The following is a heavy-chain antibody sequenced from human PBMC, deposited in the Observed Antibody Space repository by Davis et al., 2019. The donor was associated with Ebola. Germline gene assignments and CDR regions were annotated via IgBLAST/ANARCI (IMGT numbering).Heavy chain of an antibody. CDR3: ARLGYSSSFMDV. V-gene: IGHV4-39*07. J-gene: IGHJ6*03. D-gene: IGHD6-19*01. CDR2: IYYSGAT. Sequence: PSETLSLTCTVSGGSINSNTFYWGWIRQSPGKGLEWIGRIYYSGATYYNASLKSRVTLSVDRSKNQFSLRLSSVSAADTAVYYCARLGYSSSFMDVWGTGTTVIVSS. CDR1: GGSINSNTFY.